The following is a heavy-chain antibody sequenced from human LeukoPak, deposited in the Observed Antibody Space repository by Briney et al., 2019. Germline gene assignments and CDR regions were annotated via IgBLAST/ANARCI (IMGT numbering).Heavy chain of an antibody. CDR3: ARVHMGDYGMDV. CDR1: GYTFTAYH. Sequence: ASVKVSGKASGYTFTAYHIHWVRQAPGQGLEWMGYISDRGTPKSAQKFQDRVTVTRDTSITTAYMELNRLKSDDSAVYYCARVHMGDYGMDVWGQGTTVTVSS. V-gene: IGHV1-2*02. CDR2: ISDRGTP. J-gene: IGHJ6*02.